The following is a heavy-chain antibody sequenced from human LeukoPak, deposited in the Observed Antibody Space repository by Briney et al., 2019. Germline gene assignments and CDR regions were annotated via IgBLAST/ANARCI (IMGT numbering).Heavy chain of an antibody. Sequence: SETLSLTCTVSGGSISGYYWGWIRQPPGKGLEWIGSIYYSGSTYYNPSLKSRVTISVDTSKNQFSLKLSSVTAADTAVYYCASAYGDYVSCFDYWGQGTLVTVSS. V-gene: IGHV4-39*01. CDR3: ASAYGDYVSCFDY. D-gene: IGHD4-17*01. CDR2: IYYSGST. J-gene: IGHJ4*02. CDR1: GGSISGYY.